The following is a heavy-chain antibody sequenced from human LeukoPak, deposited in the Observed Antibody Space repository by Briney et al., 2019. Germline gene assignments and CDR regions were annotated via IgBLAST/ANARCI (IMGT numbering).Heavy chain of an antibody. CDR1: GGSFSGYY. Sequence: KPSETLSLTCAVYGGSFSGYYWSWIRQPPGKGLEWIGEINHSGSTNYNPSLKSRVTISVDTSKNQFSLKLSSVTAADTAVYYCARDYYDSSGYYLGYWGQGTLVTVSS. D-gene: IGHD3-22*01. J-gene: IGHJ4*02. V-gene: IGHV4-34*01. CDR3: ARDYYDSSGYYLGY. CDR2: INHSGST.